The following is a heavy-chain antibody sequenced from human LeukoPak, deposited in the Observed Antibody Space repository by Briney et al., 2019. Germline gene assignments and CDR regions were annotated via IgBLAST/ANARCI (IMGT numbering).Heavy chain of an antibody. CDR3: AGEADYDILTGTNWFDP. V-gene: IGHV4-38-2*02. CDR2: IYHSGST. D-gene: IGHD3-9*01. J-gene: IGHJ5*02. Sequence: SETLSLTCTVSGGSISGFYWSWIRQPPGKGLEWIGSIYHSGSTYYNPSLKSRVTISVDTSKNQFSLKLSSVTAADTAVYYCAGEADYDILTGTNWFDPWGQGTLVTVSS. CDR1: GGSISGFY.